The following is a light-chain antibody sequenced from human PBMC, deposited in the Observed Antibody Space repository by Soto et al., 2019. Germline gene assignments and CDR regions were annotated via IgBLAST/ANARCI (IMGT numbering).Light chain of an antibody. CDR2: GAS. Sequence: EIVLTQSPATLSLSPGERATLSCRGSQGVSSYLAWYQQKPGQAPRLLIYGASSRATGIPDRLSGSGSGTDFTLTISSLEPEEFAVYYCQQYGSSGTFGQGTKVDIK. V-gene: IGKV3-20*01. J-gene: IGKJ1*01. CDR1: QGVSSY. CDR3: QQYGSSGT.